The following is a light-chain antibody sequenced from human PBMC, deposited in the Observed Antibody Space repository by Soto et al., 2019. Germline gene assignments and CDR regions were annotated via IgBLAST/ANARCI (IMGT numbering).Light chain of an antibody. V-gene: IGLV3-21*04. CDR2: YDS. J-gene: IGLJ7*01. CDR1: NIGGKS. Sequence: SYELTQPPSVSVAPGETAKITWEGNNIGGKSVHWYQQKPGQAPVVVIYYDSDRPSGIPERFSGSNSRNTATLTISGVEAGDEAEYYCKVWNSNSDHPVFGGGTQLTVL. CDR3: KVWNSNSDHPV.